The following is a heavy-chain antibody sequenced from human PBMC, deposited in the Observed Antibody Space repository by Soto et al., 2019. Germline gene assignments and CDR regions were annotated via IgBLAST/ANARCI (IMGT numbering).Heavy chain of an antibody. CDR3: ARLDCGSYPYYYYYGMDV. Sequence: PGESLKISCKVSGYSFTSYWIGWVRQMPGKGLEWMGGIYPGDSDSRYSPSFQGQVTISADNSISTAYLQWSSLKASDTAMYYCARLDCGSYPYYYYYGMDVWGQGTTVTVSS. D-gene: IGHD1-26*01. J-gene: IGHJ6*02. V-gene: IGHV5-51*01. CDR2: IYPGDSDS. CDR1: GYSFTSYW.